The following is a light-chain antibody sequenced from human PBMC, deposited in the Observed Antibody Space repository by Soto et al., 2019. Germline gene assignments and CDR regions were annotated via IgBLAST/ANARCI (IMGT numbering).Light chain of an antibody. CDR1: QSVLYSSNNKNY. J-gene: IGKJ5*01. CDR3: QQYYSTPQT. V-gene: IGKV4-1*01. Sequence: DIVMTQYPDFLAVSLGERATINCKSSQSVLYSSNNKNYLAWYQQKPGQPPKLLISWSSTRESGVPDRFSGSGSGTDFTLTISSLQAEDVAVYYCQQYYSTPQTFGQGTRLEIK. CDR2: WSS.